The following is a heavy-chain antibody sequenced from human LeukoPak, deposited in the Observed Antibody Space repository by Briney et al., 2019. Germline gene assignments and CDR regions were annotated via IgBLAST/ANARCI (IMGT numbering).Heavy chain of an antibody. CDR2: IYSSGNT. D-gene: IGHD3-22*01. J-gene: IGHJ2*01. CDR1: GGSISSNY. CDR3: ARVWLSSGSYWYFDF. V-gene: IGHV4-4*07. Sequence: SGTLSLTCTVSGGSISSNYWSWIRPPAGKGLEYIGRIYSSGNTNYNPSLKSRVTMSVDTSKNQFSLLLHSVTAADTAVYYCARVWLSSGSYWYFDFWGRGTLVIVSS.